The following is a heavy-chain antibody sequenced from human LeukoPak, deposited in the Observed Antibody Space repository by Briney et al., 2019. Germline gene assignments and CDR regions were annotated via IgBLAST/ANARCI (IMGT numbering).Heavy chain of an antibody. CDR2: IIPILGIA. CDR1: GGTFSSYA. Sequence: GASVKVSCKASGGTFSSYAISWVRQAPGQGLEWMGRIIPILGIANYAQKFQGRVTITADKSTSTAYMELSSLRSDDTAVYYCARDRGKWFGDFFDFWGQGTLVTVSS. D-gene: IGHD3-10*01. CDR3: ARDRGKWFGDFFDF. V-gene: IGHV1-69*04. J-gene: IGHJ4*02.